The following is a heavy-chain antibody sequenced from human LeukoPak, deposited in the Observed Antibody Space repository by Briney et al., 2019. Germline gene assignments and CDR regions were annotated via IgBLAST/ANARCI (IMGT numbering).Heavy chain of an antibody. CDR2: MTSSRYI. D-gene: IGHD3-22*01. Sequence: GGSLRLSCAASGFSLKTYNMNWVHQAPGKGLEWVSSMTSSRYIYYADSVKGRFTISRDDANNLVFLQMHSLRAEDTAIYYCTRDQFFDYDNDDAFDVWGQGTKVIVSS. J-gene: IGHJ3*01. CDR3: TRDQFFDYDNDDAFDV. V-gene: IGHV3-21*04. CDR1: GFSLKTYN.